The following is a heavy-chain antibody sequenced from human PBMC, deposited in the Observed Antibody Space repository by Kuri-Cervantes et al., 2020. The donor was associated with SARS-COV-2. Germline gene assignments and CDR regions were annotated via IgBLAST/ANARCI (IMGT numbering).Heavy chain of an antibody. CDR2: IYHSGST. CDR1: GYSISSGYY. D-gene: IGHD3-3*01. J-gene: IGHJ5*02. V-gene: IGHV4-38-2*02. Sequence: SETLSLTCTVSGYSISSGYYWGWIRQPPGKGLEWIGSIYHSGSTYYNPSLKSRVTISVDTSKNQFSLKLNSVTAADTAVYYCARAWVVTIFGVVDGWFDPWGQGTLVTVSS. CDR3: ARAWVVTIFGVVDGWFDP.